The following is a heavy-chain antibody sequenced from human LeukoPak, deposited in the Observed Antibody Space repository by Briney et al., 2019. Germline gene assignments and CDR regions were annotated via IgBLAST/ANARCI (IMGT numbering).Heavy chain of an antibody. J-gene: IGHJ3*02. V-gene: IGHV4-34*01. CDR2: INHSGST. CDR3: ARPLRRSSSWYGAFDI. D-gene: IGHD6-13*01. CDR1: GGSFSGYY. Sequence: SETLSLTCAVYGGSFSGYYWSWIRQPPGKGLEWIGEINHSGSTNYNPSLKSRVTISVDTSKNQFSLKLSSVTAADTAVYYCARPLRRSSSWYGAFDIWGQGTMVTVSS.